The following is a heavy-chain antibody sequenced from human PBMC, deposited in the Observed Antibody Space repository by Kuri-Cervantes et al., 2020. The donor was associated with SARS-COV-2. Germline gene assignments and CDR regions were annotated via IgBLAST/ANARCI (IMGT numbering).Heavy chain of an antibody. CDR1: GFTFDDYG. D-gene: IGHD7-27*01. J-gene: IGHJ4*02. CDR2: ISYDGSNK. Sequence: LSLTCAASGFTFDDYGMSWVRQAPGKGLEWVAVISYDGSNKYYADSVKGRFTISRDNSKNTLYLQMNSLRAEDTAVYYCARETAGEGSFDYWGQGTLVTVSS. V-gene: IGHV3-30*03. CDR3: ARETAGEGSFDY.